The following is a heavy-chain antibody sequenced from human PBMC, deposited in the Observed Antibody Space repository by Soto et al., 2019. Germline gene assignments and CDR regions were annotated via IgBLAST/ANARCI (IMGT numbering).Heavy chain of an antibody. CDR3: RIELDF. CDR2: MSYDGREK. V-gene: IGHV3-30-3*01. D-gene: IGHD2-15*01. J-gene: IGHJ4*02. Sequence: QVQLVESGGGVVQPGRSLRLSCAASGFTFSTYTLHWVRQAPGKGLEWVALMSYDGREKYYADSVKGRFTISSDNSKNTLYLQMNSLSAEDTAPYYYRIELDFWGQGTLVTVSS. CDR1: GFTFSTYT.